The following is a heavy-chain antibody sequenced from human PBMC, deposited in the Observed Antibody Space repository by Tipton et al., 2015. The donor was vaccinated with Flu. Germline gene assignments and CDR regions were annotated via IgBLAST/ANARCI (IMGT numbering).Heavy chain of an antibody. Sequence: TLSLTCTVSGGSISSSSYYWGWIRQPPGKGLEWIGSIFHSGSTYYNPSLKSRVTVSVDPSMSQFSLRLTSVTAADTALYYCARDPSLGMPDYFDYWGQGILVTASS. CDR1: GGSISSSSYY. V-gene: IGHV4-39*07. CDR2: IFHSGST. D-gene: IGHD2-2*01. J-gene: IGHJ4*02. CDR3: ARDPSLGMPDYFDY.